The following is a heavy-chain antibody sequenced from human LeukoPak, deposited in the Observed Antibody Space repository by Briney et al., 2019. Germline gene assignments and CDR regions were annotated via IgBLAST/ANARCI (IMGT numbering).Heavy chain of an antibody. CDR1: GFTFSSYA. CDR2: ISGSGGST. CDR3: AKAARGYSGYEDY. Sequence: PGGSLRLSCAASGFTFSSYAMSWVRPAPGKGLEWVSAISGSGGSTYYADSVKGRFTISRGNSKNTLYLQMNSLRAEDTAVYYCAKAARGYSGYEDYWGQGTLVTVSS. V-gene: IGHV3-23*01. D-gene: IGHD5-12*01. J-gene: IGHJ4*02.